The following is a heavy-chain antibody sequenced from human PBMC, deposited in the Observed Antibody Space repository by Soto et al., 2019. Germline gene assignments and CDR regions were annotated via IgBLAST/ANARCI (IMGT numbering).Heavy chain of an antibody. D-gene: IGHD6-6*01. CDR2: INHSGST. V-gene: IGHV4-34*01. CDR3: ARGFIAARPNWSLNPHYYYYGMDV. CDR1: GGSFSGYY. Sequence: SETLSLTCAVYGGSFSGYYWSWIRQPPGKGLEWIGEINHSGSTNYNPSLKSRVTISVDTSKNPFSLKLSSVTAADTAVYYCARGFIAARPNWSLNPHYYYYGMDVWGQGTTVTVSS. J-gene: IGHJ6*02.